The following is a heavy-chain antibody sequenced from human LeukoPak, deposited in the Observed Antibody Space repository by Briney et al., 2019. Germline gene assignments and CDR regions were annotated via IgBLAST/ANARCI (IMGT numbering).Heavy chain of an antibody. Sequence: PSETLSLTCTVSGGSISSGSYYWSWIRQPAGKGLEWIGRIYTSGSTNYNPSLKSRVTISVDTSKNQFSLKLSSVTAADTAVYYCARLYDYVPQALDPWGQGTLVTVSS. CDR1: GGSISSGSYY. CDR3: ARLYDYVPQALDP. V-gene: IGHV4-61*02. J-gene: IGHJ5*02. D-gene: IGHD3-16*01. CDR2: IYTSGST.